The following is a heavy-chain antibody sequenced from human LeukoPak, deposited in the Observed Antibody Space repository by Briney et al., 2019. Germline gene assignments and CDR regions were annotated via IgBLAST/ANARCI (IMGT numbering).Heavy chain of an antibody. CDR2: LSVGGTT. Sequence: PGGSLRLSCAASGFTFRSYAMSWVRQAPGKGLEWVSTLSVGGTTYYADSVRGRFTIPRDNSKNTLYLQMNSLRAEDTAIYYCAKGGGEDWPFDYWGQGTLITVSS. D-gene: IGHD3-16*01. V-gene: IGHV3-23*01. CDR3: AKGGGEDWPFDY. J-gene: IGHJ4*02. CDR1: GFTFRSYA.